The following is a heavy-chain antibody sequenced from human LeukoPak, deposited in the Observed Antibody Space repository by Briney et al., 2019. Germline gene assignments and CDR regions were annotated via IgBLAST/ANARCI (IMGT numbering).Heavy chain of an antibody. V-gene: IGHV3-23*01. J-gene: IGHJ4*02. CDR3: AKTSVGVTACFDY. CDR2: ISGSGGST. CDR1: GFTFSSYA. Sequence: GGSLRLSCAASGFTFSSYAMSWVRQAPGKELEWVSAISGSGGSTYYADSVKGRFTISRDNSKNTLYLQMNSLRAEDTAVYYCAKTSVGVTACFDYWGQGTLVTVSS. D-gene: IGHD2-21*02.